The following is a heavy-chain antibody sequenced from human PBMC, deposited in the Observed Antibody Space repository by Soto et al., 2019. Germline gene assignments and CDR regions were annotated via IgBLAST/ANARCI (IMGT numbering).Heavy chain of an antibody. CDR2: IRYSSITI. Sequence: EVQLVESGGGLVQPGGSLRLSCAASGFTFSTYSMNWVRQAPGKGLEWVSYIRYSSITIYYVDSVKGRFTLSRDNAKNSLSLQMNSLRAEATAVYYCATAVGGYCSGGSCAHPPFAMWGQGTMVTVSS. V-gene: IGHV3-48*01. D-gene: IGHD2-15*01. CDR3: ATAVGGYCSGGSCAHPPFAM. CDR1: GFTFSTYS. J-gene: IGHJ3*02.